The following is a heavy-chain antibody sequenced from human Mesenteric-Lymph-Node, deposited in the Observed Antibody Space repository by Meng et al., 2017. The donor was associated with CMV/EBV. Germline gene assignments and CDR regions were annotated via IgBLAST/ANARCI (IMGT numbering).Heavy chain of an antibody. CDR2: IYYSGTT. CDR1: GGSISSSSYY. Sequence: GSLRLSCTVSGGSISSSSYYWGWIRQPPGKGLEWIGSIYYSGTTYYNPSLKSRVTISVDTSKNQFSLKLSSVTAADTAVYYCARGGIRPQQRFDPWGQGTLVTVSS. CDR3: ARGGIRPQQRFDP. J-gene: IGHJ5*02. V-gene: IGHV4-39*07.